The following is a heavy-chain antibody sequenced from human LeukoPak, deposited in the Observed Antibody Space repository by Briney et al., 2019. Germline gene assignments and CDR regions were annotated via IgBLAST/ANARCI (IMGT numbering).Heavy chain of an antibody. CDR3: ARDAPGNTALDY. CDR1: GFTFSIYW. V-gene: IGHV3-74*01. Sequence: PGGSLRLSCAASGFTFSIYWMQWVRQPPGKGLVWVSRINSDGSSTSYADSVKGRFTISRDNAKNTLYLQMNSLSVEDTALYYCARDAPGNTALDYWGQGSLVTVSS. D-gene: IGHD5-18*01. J-gene: IGHJ4*02. CDR2: INSDGSST.